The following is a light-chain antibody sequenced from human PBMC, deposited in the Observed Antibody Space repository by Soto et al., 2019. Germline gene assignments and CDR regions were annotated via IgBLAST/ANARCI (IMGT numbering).Light chain of an antibody. CDR2: KNN. CDR1: SPNIGPNY. Sequence: QSVLTQPPSASGTPGQRVIISCSGSSPNIGPNYVYWYQQLPGTAPKLLIPKNNQRPSGVPDRFSGSKSGTSASLAISGLRSEDEADYYSEAWDNSLSGLYVFGTSTKVTVL. J-gene: IGLJ1*01. CDR3: EAWDNSLSGLYV. V-gene: IGLV1-47*01.